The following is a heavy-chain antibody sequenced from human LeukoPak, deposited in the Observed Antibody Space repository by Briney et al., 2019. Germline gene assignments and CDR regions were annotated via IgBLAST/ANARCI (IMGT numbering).Heavy chain of an antibody. J-gene: IGHJ6*02. Sequence: SETLSLTCTVSVGSISSYYWSWIRQPPGKGLEWIGYIYYSGSTNYNPSLKSRVTISVDTSKNQFSLKLSSVTAADTAVYYCARYRHITMVRGVVYYYYGMDVWGQGTTVTVSS. CDR1: VGSISSYY. CDR3: ARYRHITMVRGVVYYYYGMDV. D-gene: IGHD3-10*01. V-gene: IGHV4-59*01. CDR2: IYYSGST.